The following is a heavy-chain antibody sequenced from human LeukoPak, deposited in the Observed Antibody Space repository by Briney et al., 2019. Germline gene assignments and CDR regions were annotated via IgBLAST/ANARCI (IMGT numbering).Heavy chain of an antibody. J-gene: IGHJ5*02. Sequence: GASVKVSCKASGYTFTSYAMHWVRQAPGQRLEWMGWINAGNGNTKYSQKFQGRVTITRDTSASTAYMELSSLRSEDTAVYYCARGWSYYYDSSGYYGIDPWGQGTLVTVSS. V-gene: IGHV1-3*01. CDR1: GYTFTSYA. D-gene: IGHD3-22*01. CDR2: INAGNGNT. CDR3: ARGWSYYYDSSGYYGIDP.